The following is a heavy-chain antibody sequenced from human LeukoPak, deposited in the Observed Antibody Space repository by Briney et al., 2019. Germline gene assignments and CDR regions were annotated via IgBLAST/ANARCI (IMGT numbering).Heavy chain of an antibody. CDR2: ISYDGSNK. D-gene: IGHD6-13*01. J-gene: IGHJ4*02. Sequence: GGSLRLSCAAPGFTFTTYGMHWVRQDPGKGLEWVAVISYDGSNKYYADSVKGRFTISRDNSKNTLYLQMNSLRAEDTAVYYCAKERFPSSSWSYFDYWGQGTLVTVSS. CDR1: GFTFTTYG. CDR3: AKERFPSSSWSYFDY. V-gene: IGHV3-30*18.